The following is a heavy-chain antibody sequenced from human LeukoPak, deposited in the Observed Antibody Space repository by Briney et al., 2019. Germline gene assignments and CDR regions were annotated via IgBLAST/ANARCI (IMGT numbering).Heavy chain of an antibody. CDR2: IQQDGTEK. CDR3: AKDVDYDSSGYDY. J-gene: IGHJ4*02. Sequence: QTGGSLRLSCVVSGFTFSNYWMTWVRQAPGKGLEWVANIQQDGTEKYYVDSVKGRFTISGDNSKNTLYLQMNSLRAEDTAVYYCAKDVDYDSSGYDYWGQGTLVTVSS. V-gene: IGHV3-7*03. D-gene: IGHD3-22*01. CDR1: GFTFSNYW.